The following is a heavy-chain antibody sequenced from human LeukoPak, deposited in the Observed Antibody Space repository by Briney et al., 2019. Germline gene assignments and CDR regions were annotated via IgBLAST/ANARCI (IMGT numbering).Heavy chain of an antibody. J-gene: IGHJ4*02. CDR2: ISGSGGST. CDR3: AALYEYSSFPIDY. Sequence: GGSLRLSCAASGFTFSSYAMSWVRQAPGKGLEWVSAISGSGGSTYYADSVKGRFTISRDNSKNTLYLQMNSLRAEDTAAYYCAALYEYSSFPIDYWGQGTLVTVSS. V-gene: IGHV3-23*01. D-gene: IGHD6-6*01. CDR1: GFTFSSYA.